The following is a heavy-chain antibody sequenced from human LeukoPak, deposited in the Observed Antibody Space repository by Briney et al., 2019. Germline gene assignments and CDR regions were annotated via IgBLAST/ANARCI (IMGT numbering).Heavy chain of an antibody. V-gene: IGHV3-53*01. CDR2: LYSGDTT. Sequence: PGGSLRLSCEASGFTVTTKYMNWVRQAPGKGLKWVSILYSGDTTYYADSVKGRFTVSRDSSKNTLYLHINSLRAEDTAVYYCARVGDHYHWYLDLWGRGALVTASS. CDR3: ARVGDHYHWYLDL. D-gene: IGHD3-10*01. CDR1: GFTVTTKY. J-gene: IGHJ2*01.